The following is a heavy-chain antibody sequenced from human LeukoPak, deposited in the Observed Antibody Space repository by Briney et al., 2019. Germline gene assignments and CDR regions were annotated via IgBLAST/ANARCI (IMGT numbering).Heavy chain of an antibody. V-gene: IGHV3-7*01. CDR1: GFTFSSYA. CDR2: IKQDGREK. CDR3: ARVEDYDILTGFDY. J-gene: IGHJ4*02. Sequence: QSGGSLRLSCAASGFTFSSYAMHWVRQAPGKGLEWVANIKQDGREKYYVDSVKGRFTISRDHAKKSLYLQMNSLRAEDTAVCYCARVEDYDILTGFDYWGQGTLVTVSS. D-gene: IGHD3-9*01.